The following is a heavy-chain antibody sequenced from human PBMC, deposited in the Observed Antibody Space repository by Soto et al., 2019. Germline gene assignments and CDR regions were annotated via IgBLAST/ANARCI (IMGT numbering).Heavy chain of an antibody. Sequence: ASVKVSCKASGYTFTSYYMHWVRQAPGQGLEWMGIINPSGGSTSYAQRFQGRVTMTRDTSTSTVYMELSSLRSEDTAVYYCARDVSGEGYFDYWGQGTLVTVSS. V-gene: IGHV1-46*01. D-gene: IGHD6-19*01. CDR3: ARDVSGEGYFDY. CDR2: INPSGGST. J-gene: IGHJ4*02. CDR1: GYTFTSYY.